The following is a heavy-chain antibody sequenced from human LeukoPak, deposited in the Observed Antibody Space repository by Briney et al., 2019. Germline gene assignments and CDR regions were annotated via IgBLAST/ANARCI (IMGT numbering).Heavy chain of an antibody. CDR3: TRSPGGVYSSSWSDYFDY. CDR2: INPNSGGT. J-gene: IGHJ4*02. CDR1: GYTFIGYY. V-gene: IGHV1-2*02. Sequence: GASVKVSCKASGYTFIGYYIHWVRQAPGQGLEWMGWINPNSGGTSYAQKFQGRVTMTRDTSISTAYMELSRLRSDDTAVYYCTRSPGGVYSSSWSDYFDYWGQGTLVTVSS. D-gene: IGHD6-13*01.